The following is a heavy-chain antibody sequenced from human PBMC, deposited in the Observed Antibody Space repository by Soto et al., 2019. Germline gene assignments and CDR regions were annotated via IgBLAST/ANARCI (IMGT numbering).Heavy chain of an antibody. D-gene: IGHD2-2*01. V-gene: IGHV1-8*01. CDR1: GYTFTSYD. CDR2: MNPNSGNT. Sequence: ASVKVSCKASGYTFTSYDINWVRQATGQGLEWMGWMNPNSGNTGYAQKFQGRVTMTRNTSISTAYMELSSLRSEDTAVYYCARGDCSSTSCYSYYYYGMDVWGQGTTVTVSS. J-gene: IGHJ6*02. CDR3: ARGDCSSTSCYSYYYYGMDV.